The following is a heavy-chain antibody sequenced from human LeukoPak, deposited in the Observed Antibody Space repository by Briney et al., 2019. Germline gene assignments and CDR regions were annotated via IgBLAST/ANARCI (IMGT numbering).Heavy chain of an antibody. CDR1: GFTFSGFW. J-gene: IGHJ4*02. V-gene: IGHV3-7*01. Sequence: GGSLRLSCGASGFTFSGFWMSWFRQPPGGGLEWVASIKNDGTAQYYVESLAGRFAISRDNAENSLYLLMDSLRADDTAVYNCARHIVGEQNFDYWGQGTLVTVSS. D-gene: IGHD3-16*02. CDR2: IKNDGTAQ. CDR3: ARHIVGEQNFDY.